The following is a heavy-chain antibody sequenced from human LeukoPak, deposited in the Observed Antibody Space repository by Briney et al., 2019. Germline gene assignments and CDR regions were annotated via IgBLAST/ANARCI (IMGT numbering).Heavy chain of an antibody. Sequence: GASVKVSCKASGFTFTDYAIHWVRPAPGQRPEWMGWINAGNGHTRYSQEFQGRVTITRDASASTAYMELNSLGSEDMAMYYCARGRGTSGSNRDFYYYYYMGVWGKGTTVAVSS. D-gene: IGHD6-13*01. V-gene: IGHV1-3*03. CDR3: ARGRGTSGSNRDFYYYYYMGV. CDR1: GFTFTDYA. J-gene: IGHJ6*03. CDR2: INAGNGHT.